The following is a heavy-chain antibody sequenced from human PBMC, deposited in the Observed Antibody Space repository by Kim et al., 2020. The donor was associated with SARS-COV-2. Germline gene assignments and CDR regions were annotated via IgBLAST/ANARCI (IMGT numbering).Heavy chain of an antibody. Sequence: GGSLRLSCEASGFTFTNYAMTWVRQAPGKGLEWVSTISGRGETSYYADAVKGRTTISRDNSKNTLHLQMNNMRAEDTAIYYCAKSIVAANRLCDHWGQGT. CDR1: GFTFTNYA. CDR3: AKSIVAANRLCDH. V-gene: IGHV3-23*01. J-gene: IGHJ1*01. D-gene: IGHD5-12*01. CDR2: ISGRGETS.